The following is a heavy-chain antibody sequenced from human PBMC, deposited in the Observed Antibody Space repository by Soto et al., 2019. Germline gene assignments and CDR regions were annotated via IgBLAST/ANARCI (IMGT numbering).Heavy chain of an antibody. V-gene: IGHV3-9*01. J-gene: IGHJ4*02. Sequence: GGSLRLSCAASGFTFDDYAMHWVRQAPGKGLDWVSGISWNSGSIGYADSVKDRFTISRDNAKNTQYLQMNSLRAEDTALYYCAKDKGFLIGVPAAMGGYYFDYWGQGTLVTVSS. CDR1: GFTFDDYA. D-gene: IGHD2-2*01. CDR3: AKDKGFLIGVPAAMGGYYFDY. CDR2: ISWNSGSI.